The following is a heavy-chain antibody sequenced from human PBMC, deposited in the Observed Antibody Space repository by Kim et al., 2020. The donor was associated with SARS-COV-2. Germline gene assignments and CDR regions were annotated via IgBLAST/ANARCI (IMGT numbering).Heavy chain of an antibody. CDR2: IYSDGSST. J-gene: IGHJ4*02. CDR3: VRYPISGIAY. D-gene: IGHD1-20*01. Sequence: GGSLRLSCTASGFTFSNYYMHWVRQAPGKGLEWVSRIYSDGSSTIYADSVKGRFTLSRDNAKNTLYLQMNSLRVEDTAVYYCVRYPISGIAYWGQGTLVT. CDR1: GFTFSNYY. V-gene: IGHV3-74*01.